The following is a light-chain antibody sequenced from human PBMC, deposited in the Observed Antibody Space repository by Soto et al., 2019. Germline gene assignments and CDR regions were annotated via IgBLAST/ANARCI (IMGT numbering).Light chain of an antibody. Sequence: QLVLTQPPSASGSPGQSVTISCTGTSSNVGGYNFVSWYQQHPGKAPKLMVYEVYKRPSGVPDRFSGSKSGNTASLTVSGLQAEDEADYYCSSYAGSNNFVVFGGGTKLTVL. CDR1: SSNVGGYNF. CDR2: EVY. CDR3: SSYAGSNNFVV. V-gene: IGLV2-8*01. J-gene: IGLJ2*01.